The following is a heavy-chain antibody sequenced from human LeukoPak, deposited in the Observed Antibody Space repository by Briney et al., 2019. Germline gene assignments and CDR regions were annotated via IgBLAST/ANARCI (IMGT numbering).Heavy chain of an antibody. Sequence: GGSLRLSCAASGLTFSSYAISWVRQAPGKGLEWVSTISSGGDYTYYADSVQGRFTISRDNSKNTVYLQMNSLRAEDTAVYYCAKGQPGGTQLPSWAPYYFDYWGQGTLVTVSS. V-gene: IGHV3-23*01. CDR2: ISSGGDYT. CDR3: AKGQPGGTQLPSWAPYYFDY. CDR1: GLTFSSYA. J-gene: IGHJ4*02. D-gene: IGHD5-18*01.